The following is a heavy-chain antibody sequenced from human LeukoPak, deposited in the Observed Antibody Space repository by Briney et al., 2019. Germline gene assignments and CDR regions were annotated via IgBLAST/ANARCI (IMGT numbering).Heavy chain of an antibody. D-gene: IGHD3-3*01. CDR2: IRYDGSNK. J-gene: IGHJ4*02. CDR3: ARDPFLGSKWTYFDY. V-gene: IGHV3-30*02. CDR1: GFTFSSYA. Sequence: GGSLRLSCAASGFTFSSYAMHWVRQAPGKGLEWVAFIRYDGSNKYYADSVKGRFTISRDNSKSTLCLQMNSLRAEDTAVYYCARDPFLGSKWTYFDYWGQGTLVTVSS.